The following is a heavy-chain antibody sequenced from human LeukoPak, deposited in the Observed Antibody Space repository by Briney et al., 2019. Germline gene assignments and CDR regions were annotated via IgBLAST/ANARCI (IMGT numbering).Heavy chain of an antibody. CDR3: TRVRAASFGI. CDR1: GITVTSSY. Sequence: GGSLRLSCAASGITVTSSYMGWVRQAPGKGLDWVSIISSGGGTYYADSVKGRFIISRDSSENTVSLQMNSLRGEDTAMYYCTRVRAASFGIWGQGTMVTVSS. V-gene: IGHV3-66*01. J-gene: IGHJ3*02. CDR2: ISSGGGT. D-gene: IGHD6-25*01.